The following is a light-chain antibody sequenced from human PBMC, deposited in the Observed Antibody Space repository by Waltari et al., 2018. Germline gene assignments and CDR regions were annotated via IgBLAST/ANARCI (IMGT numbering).Light chain of an antibody. CDR3: MQALQTPQVT. CDR1: PSLLHSNGYNY. Sequence: DIVMTQSPLSLPVTPGEPASISCPSSPSLLHSNGYNYLDWYLQKPGQSPQLLIYLGSNRASGVPYRFSGSGSGTDFTLKISRVEAEDVGVYYCMQALQTPQVTFGPGTKVDIK. V-gene: IGKV2-28*01. J-gene: IGKJ3*01. CDR2: LGS.